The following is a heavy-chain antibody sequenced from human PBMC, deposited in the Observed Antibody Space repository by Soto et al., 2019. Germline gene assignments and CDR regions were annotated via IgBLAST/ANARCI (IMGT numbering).Heavy chain of an antibody. V-gene: IGHV1-69*01. CDR1: GGPFSSYA. Sequence: QVQLVQSGAEVKKPGSSVKVSCKASGGPFSSYAISWVRQAPGQGLEWMGGIIPIFGTANYAQKFQGSVTITADESTSTADMELSSLSTEDTAVYYCESSNFGVAHGIYGMYVWGQGTTVTVTS. J-gene: IGHJ6*02. CDR2: IIPIFGTA. D-gene: IGHD3-3*01. CDR3: ESSNFGVAHGIYGMYV.